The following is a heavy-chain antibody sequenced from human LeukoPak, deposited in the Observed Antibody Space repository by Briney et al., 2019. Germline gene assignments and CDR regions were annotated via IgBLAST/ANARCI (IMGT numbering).Heavy chain of an antibody. CDR2: ISGNDGHT. CDR1: GYTFTTYG. D-gene: IGHD1-1*01. V-gene: IGHV1-18*01. CDR3: ARSFNWNEESDC. J-gene: IGHJ4*02. Sequence: ASVKVSCKASGYTFTTYGISWVRQAPGQGLEWMGWISGNDGHTKYAQKMQGRVTMTTDTSTSTGYMELRSLRSDDTAVYYCARSFNWNEESDCWGQGTLVTVSS.